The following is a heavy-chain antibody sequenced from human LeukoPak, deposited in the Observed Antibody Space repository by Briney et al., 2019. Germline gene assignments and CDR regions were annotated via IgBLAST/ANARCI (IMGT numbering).Heavy chain of an antibody. J-gene: IGHJ4*02. CDR2: IIPIFGTA. D-gene: IGHD3-10*01. V-gene: IGHV1-69*05. CDR1: GGTFSSYA. Sequence: ASVKVSCKASGGTFSSYAISWVRQAPGQGLEWMGGIIPIFGTANYAQTFQGRVTITTDESTSTAYMELSSLRSEDTAVYYCARDRGDYYGSGKPLGYFDYWGQGTLVTVSS. CDR3: ARDRGDYYGSGKPLGYFDY.